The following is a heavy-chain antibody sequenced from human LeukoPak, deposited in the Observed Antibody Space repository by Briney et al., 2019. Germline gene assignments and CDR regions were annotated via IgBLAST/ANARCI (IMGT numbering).Heavy chain of an antibody. J-gene: IGHJ3*02. Sequence: GESLKISCKGSGYSFTSYWISWVRQMPGKGLEWMGRIDSSDSYTNYSTSFQGHVTISADKSISTAYLQWSGLKASDTAMYYCASIAAAPTDSDAFDIWGQGTMVTVSS. D-gene: IGHD6-13*01. CDR1: GYSFTSYW. V-gene: IGHV5-10-1*01. CDR2: IDSSDSYT. CDR3: ASIAAAPTDSDAFDI.